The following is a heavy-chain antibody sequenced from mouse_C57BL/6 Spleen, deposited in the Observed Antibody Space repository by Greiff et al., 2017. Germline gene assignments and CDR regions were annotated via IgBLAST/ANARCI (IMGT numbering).Heavy chain of an antibody. D-gene: IGHD1-2*01. CDR2: ISDGGSYT. CDR1: GFTFSSYA. CDR3: ASHVDHYYVYSGG. V-gene: IGHV5-4*03. Sequence: EVKLLESGGGLVMPGASLKLSWAASGFTFSSYAMPWVRQTPEKRLEWVATISDGGSYTYYPDNVKGRFTISRDNAKNNLYLQMSHLKSEDTAMYYCASHVDHYYVYSGGWGKRPPVT. J-gene: IGHJ1*03.